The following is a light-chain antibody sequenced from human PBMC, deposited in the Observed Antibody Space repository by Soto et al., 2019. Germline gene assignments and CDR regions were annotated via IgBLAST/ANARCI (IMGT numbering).Light chain of an antibody. J-gene: IGKJ1*01. Sequence: IVLTQSPATLSSFPGDRVTLSCRASQYINTRLAWYQHRPGQAPRLLIYQTSIRAAGIPAMFSASGSGTDFTLTISDVQPEDFALYYCHQRQSWPRTFGQGTMV. CDR1: QYINTR. V-gene: IGKV3-11*01. CDR2: QTS. CDR3: HQRQSWPRT.